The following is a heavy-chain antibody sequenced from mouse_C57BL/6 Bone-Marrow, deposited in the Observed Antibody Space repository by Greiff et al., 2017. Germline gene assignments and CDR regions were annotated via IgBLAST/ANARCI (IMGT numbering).Heavy chain of an antibody. CDR1: GYTFTSYD. Sequence: VQLQQSGPELVKPGASVKLSCKASGYTFTSYDINWVKQRPGQGLEWIGWIYPRDGSTKYNEKFKGKATLTVDTSSSTAYMELHSLTSEDSAVYFCARLEFYGSSGDWYFDVWGTATTVTVSS. CDR2: IYPRDGST. D-gene: IGHD1-1*01. V-gene: IGHV1-85*01. J-gene: IGHJ1*03. CDR3: ARLEFYGSSGDWYFDV.